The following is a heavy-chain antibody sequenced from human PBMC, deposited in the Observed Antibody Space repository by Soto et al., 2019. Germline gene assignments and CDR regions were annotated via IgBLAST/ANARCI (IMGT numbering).Heavy chain of an antibody. V-gene: IGHV3-23*01. CDR3: VKPPVITASYYYYDMDV. D-gene: IGHD4-4*01. CDR1: GFTCSTYP. J-gene: IGHJ6*02. Sequence: EAQLLESGGGLVQPGGSLRLSCAASGFTCSTYPMSWVRQAPGKGLEWVSGISGSGISTYYTDSVKGRFTISRDNSKNTVFLQMNSLRDEDTAVYYCVKPPVITASYYYYDMDVWGQVTTVTVSS. CDR2: ISGSGIST.